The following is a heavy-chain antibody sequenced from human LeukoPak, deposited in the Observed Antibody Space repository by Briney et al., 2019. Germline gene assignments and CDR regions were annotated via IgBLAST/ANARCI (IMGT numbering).Heavy chain of an antibody. CDR3: AKYYASNYYYGMDV. J-gene: IGHJ6*02. Sequence: GGSLRLSCEASGFTFSNYWMTWVRQAPGKGLEWVAVISLDGSNKYYADSVKGRFTISRDNSKNTLYLQMNSLRAEDTAVYYCAKYYASNYYYGMDVWGQGTTVTVSS. V-gene: IGHV3-30*18. CDR2: ISLDGSNK. CDR1: GFTFSNYW. D-gene: IGHD3-10*01.